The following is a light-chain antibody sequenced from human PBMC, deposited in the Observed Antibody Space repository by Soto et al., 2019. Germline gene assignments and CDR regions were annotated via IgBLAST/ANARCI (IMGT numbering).Light chain of an antibody. CDR3: RSYTSRGPYV. Sequence: QSVLTQPASVSGSPGQSITFSCTETSSDVGSYNLVSWYQQHPGKAPKLMIYEVIKRPSGVSNRFSGSKSGNTASLTISGLQAEDEADYYCRSYTSRGPYVFGTGTKVTVL. J-gene: IGLJ1*01. CDR1: SSDVGSYNL. CDR2: EVI. V-gene: IGLV2-23*02.